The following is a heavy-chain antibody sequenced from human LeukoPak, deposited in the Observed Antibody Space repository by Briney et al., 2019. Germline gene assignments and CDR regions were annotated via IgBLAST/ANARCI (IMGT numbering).Heavy chain of an antibody. CDR1: GGSISSSSYY. CDR2: IYYSGST. V-gene: IGHV4-39*01. Sequence: PSETLSLTCTVSGGSISSSSYYWGWIRQPPGKGLEWIGSIYYSGSTYYNPSLKSRVTISVDTSKNQFSLKLSSVTAADTAVYYCARTSSLYYGFWSGYDPYWYFDLWGRGTLVTVSS. D-gene: IGHD3-3*01. CDR3: ARTSSLYYGFWSGYDPYWYFDL. J-gene: IGHJ2*01.